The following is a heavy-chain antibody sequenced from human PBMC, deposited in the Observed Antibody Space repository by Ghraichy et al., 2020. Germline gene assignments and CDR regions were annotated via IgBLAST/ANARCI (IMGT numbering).Heavy chain of an antibody. V-gene: IGHV6-1*01. D-gene: IGHD6-13*01. Sequence: SQTLSLTCAISGDSVSSNSAAWNWIRQSPSRGLEWLGRTYYRSKWYYDYAVSVKSRITINPGTSKNQFFLQLNSVTPEDTAVYYCARRMLYSNSWYYFDSWGQGTLVTVSS. CDR2: TYYRSKWYY. J-gene: IGHJ4*02. CDR3: ARRMLYSNSWYYFDS. CDR1: GDSVSSNSAA.